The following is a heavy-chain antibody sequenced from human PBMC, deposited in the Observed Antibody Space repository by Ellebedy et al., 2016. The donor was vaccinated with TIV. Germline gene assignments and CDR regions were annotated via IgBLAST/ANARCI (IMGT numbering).Heavy chain of an antibody. CDR1: GFTFSDYY. J-gene: IGHJ5*02. CDR2: ISSSGSSV. CDR3: ARDTRFIDHQHNWFDP. Sequence: GGSLRLSCAASGFTFSDYYMIWIRQAPGKGLEWVSYISSSGSSVYYADSVKGRFTISRDNATNSLYLQINTLRAEDTAVYYCARDTRFIDHQHNWFDPWGQGTLVTVSS. D-gene: IGHD2-2*01. V-gene: IGHV3-11*01.